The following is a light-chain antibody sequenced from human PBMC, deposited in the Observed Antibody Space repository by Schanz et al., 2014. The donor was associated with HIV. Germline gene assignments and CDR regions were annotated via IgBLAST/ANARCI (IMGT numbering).Light chain of an antibody. CDR3: QQSYDYPRT. J-gene: IGKJ1*01. Sequence: DIQMTQSPSTLSASVGDRVSMTCRSSQTISSELAWYQQKPGKAPNLLIYQASILESGIPSRFSGSGSGTEFTLTISCLQSEDFATYYCQQSYDYPRTFGQGTKV. CDR2: QAS. V-gene: IGKV1-5*03. CDR1: QTISSE.